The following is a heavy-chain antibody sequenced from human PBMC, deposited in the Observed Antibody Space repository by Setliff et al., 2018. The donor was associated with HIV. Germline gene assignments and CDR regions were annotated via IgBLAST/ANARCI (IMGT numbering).Heavy chain of an antibody. J-gene: IGHJ3*01. D-gene: IGHD2-21*01. V-gene: IGHV3-48*03. CDR3: ARLIETAYDGFDV. CDR1: GFTFSGFG. Sequence: GGSLRLSCAASGFTFSGFGMNWVRQAPGKGLEWVSYMDTKGLIIYYADSVKGRFTVSRDNAKNSLYLQMNSLRVEDTAVYYCARLIETAYDGFDVWGQGTMVTVSS. CDR2: MDTKGLII.